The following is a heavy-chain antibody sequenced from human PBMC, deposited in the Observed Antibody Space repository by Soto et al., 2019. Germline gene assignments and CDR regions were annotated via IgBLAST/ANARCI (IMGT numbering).Heavy chain of an antibody. J-gene: IGHJ6*02. V-gene: IGHV1-46*01. Sequence: QVQLVQSGAEVKKPGASVKVSCKASGFTFTNYFFHWVRQAPRQGLESMGILSPYDGSTNYEQSLQGRVTMTSDTSTSTVYMELSSLRSEDTAVYYCARGDGRGSSGFYYYYGMDVWGHGTTVTVSS. CDR3: ARGDGRGSSGFYYYYGMDV. D-gene: IGHD6-25*01. CDR1: GFTFTNYF. CDR2: LSPYDGST.